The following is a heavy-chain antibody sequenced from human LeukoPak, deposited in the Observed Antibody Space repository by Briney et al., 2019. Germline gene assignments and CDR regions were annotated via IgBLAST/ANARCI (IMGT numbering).Heavy chain of an antibody. CDR1: GFTFSSYS. J-gene: IGHJ4*02. V-gene: IGHV3-21*01. Sequence: GGSLRLSCAASGFTFSSYSMNWVRQAPGKGLEWGSSISSTSSYIYYADSVKGRFTISRDNAKNSLFLQMNSLRAEDTAVYHCARELMGLTMIVVVNPIDYWGQGTLVTVSS. CDR2: ISSTSSYI. CDR3: ARELMGLTMIVVVNPIDY. D-gene: IGHD3-22*01.